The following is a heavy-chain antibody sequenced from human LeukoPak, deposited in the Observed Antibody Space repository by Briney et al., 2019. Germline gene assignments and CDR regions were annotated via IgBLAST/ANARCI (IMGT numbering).Heavy chain of an antibody. D-gene: IGHD3-22*01. V-gene: IGHV1-18*04. J-gene: IGHJ4*02. Sequence: ASVKVSCKASGYTFTGYYMHWVRQAPGQGLEWLGWISADTVNTKYTEKLQGRVTMTRDTSTSTAYMELRSLRSDDTAVYYCARAALYYGSSGLLGHWGQGTLVTVSS. CDR2: ISADTVNT. CDR1: GYTFTGYY. CDR3: ARAALYYGSSGLLGH.